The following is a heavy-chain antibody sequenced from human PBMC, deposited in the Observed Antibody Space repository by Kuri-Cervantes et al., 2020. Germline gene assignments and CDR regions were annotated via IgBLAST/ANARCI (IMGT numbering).Heavy chain of an antibody. Sequence: LRLSCTVSGGSISSGDYYWSWIRQPPGKGLEWIGYIYYSGSTYYNPSLKSRVTISVDTSKNQFSLKLSSVTAADTAVYYCARVARAPQANWFDPWGQGTLVTVSS. CDR1: GGSISSGDYY. J-gene: IGHJ5*02. V-gene: IGHV4-30-4*01. CDR2: IYYSGST. CDR3: ARVARAPQANWFDP.